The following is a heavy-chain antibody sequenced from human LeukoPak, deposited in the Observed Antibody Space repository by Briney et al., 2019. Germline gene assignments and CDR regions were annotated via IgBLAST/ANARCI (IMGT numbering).Heavy chain of an antibody. V-gene: IGHV1-3*01. CDR2: INAGNGNR. D-gene: IGHD2-21*02. J-gene: IGHJ4*02. Sequence: ASVKVSCEASGYSFTDYPIHWVRQAPGQRLEWMGWINAGNGNRKYSQKFEGRITISFDTSATTAYMDLSRLGPEDTAVYSCARDPAGPRLLFKEKYYFDYWGQGTLVTVSS. CDR3: ARDPAGPRLLFKEKYYFDY. CDR1: GYSFTDYP.